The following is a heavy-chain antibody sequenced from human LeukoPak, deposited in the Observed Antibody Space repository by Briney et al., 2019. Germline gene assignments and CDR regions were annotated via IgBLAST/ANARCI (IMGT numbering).Heavy chain of an antibody. CDR2: IYHSGST. CDR3: ARATAAAGNIDY. Sequence: PSETLSLTCAVSGGSISSSNWWGWVRQPPGKGLEWIGEIYHSGSTNYNPSLKSRVTISVDKSKNQFSLKLSSVTAADTAVYYCARATAAAGNIDYWGQGTLVTVSS. D-gene: IGHD6-13*01. V-gene: IGHV4-4*02. CDR1: GGSISSSNW. J-gene: IGHJ4*02.